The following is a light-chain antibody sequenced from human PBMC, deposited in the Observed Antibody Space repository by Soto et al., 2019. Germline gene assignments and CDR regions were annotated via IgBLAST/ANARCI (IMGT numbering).Light chain of an antibody. CDR3: QSYDTSLSAVV. J-gene: IGLJ2*01. V-gene: IGLV1-40*01. Sequence: QSVLTQPPSVSGAPVQRVTISCTGSSSNIGAGYDVHWYQQLPGTAPKLLIYGNSIRPSGVPDRFSGSKSGTSASLAITGLQADDEADYYCQSYDTSLSAVVFGGGTKLTVL. CDR2: GNS. CDR1: SSNIGAGYD.